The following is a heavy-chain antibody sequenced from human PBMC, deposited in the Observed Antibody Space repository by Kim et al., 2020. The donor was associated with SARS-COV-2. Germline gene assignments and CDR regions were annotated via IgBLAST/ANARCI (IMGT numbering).Heavy chain of an antibody. V-gene: IGHV4-59*01. CDR2: IYYSGST. Sequence: SETLSLTCTVSGGSISSYYWSWIRQPPGKGLEWIGYIYYSGSTNYNPSLKSRVTISVDTSKNQFSLKLSSVTAADTAVYYCHGRSIAVAGTGDYWGQGTLVTVSS. J-gene: IGHJ4*02. CDR3: HGRSIAVAGTGDY. D-gene: IGHD6-19*01. CDR1: GGSISSYY.